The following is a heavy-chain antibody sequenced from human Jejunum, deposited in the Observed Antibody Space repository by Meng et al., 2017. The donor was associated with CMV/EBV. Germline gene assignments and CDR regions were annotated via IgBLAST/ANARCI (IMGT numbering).Heavy chain of an antibody. V-gene: IGHV1-69*04. J-gene: IGHJ4*02. CDR1: GGTFRPYS. Sequence: VPCQVSGGTFRPYSFRWVRQAPGQGLEWVGRIIPMLGIVHYAQKFQGRVTITADKSTYTVYMDLSSLRSQDTAVYYCARDSELPLWGQGTLVTVSS. CDR2: IIPMLGIV. CDR3: ARDSELPL. D-gene: IGHD1-7*01.